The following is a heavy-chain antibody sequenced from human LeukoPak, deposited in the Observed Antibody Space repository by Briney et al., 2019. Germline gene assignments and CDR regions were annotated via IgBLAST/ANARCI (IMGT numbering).Heavy chain of an antibody. Sequence: SVKVSCKASGGTFSSYAISWVRQAPGQGLEWMGGIIPIFGTANYAQKFQGRVTITTDESTSTAYMELSSLSSEDTAVYYCASQRDYYDSSGYYYPFDYWGQGTLVTVSS. CDR3: ASQRDYYDSSGYYYPFDY. CDR1: GGTFSSYA. D-gene: IGHD3-22*01. J-gene: IGHJ4*02. CDR2: IIPIFGTA. V-gene: IGHV1-69*05.